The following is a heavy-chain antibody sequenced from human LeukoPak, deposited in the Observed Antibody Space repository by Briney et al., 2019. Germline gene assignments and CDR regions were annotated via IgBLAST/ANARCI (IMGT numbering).Heavy chain of an antibody. Sequence: ASVKVSGKASGYTFTSYDINWVRQATGQGLEWMGWMNPNSGNTGYAQKFQGRVTITRNTSISTAYTELSSLRSEDTAVYYCARAGALYCSGGSCYEASDIWGQGTMVTVSS. D-gene: IGHD2-15*01. V-gene: IGHV1-8*03. CDR2: MNPNSGNT. CDR1: GYTFTSYD. J-gene: IGHJ3*02. CDR3: ARAGALYCSGGSCYEASDI.